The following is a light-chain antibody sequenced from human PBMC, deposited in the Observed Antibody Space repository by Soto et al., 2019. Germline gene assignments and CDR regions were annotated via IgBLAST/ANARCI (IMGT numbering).Light chain of an antibody. V-gene: IGKV3-15*01. Sequence: EIVMTQSPATLSVSPGERATLSCRASQSVSSNFAWYQQKPGQAPRLLIYGASTRATGIPARFSGSGSGTEFTLTISSLQSEDFAVYYCQQYNNWPRTFGQGTKV. CDR3: QQYNNWPRT. CDR1: QSVSSN. J-gene: IGKJ1*01. CDR2: GAS.